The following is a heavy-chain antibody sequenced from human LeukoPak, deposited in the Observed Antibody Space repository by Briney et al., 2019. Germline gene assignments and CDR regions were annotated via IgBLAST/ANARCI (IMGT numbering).Heavy chain of an antibody. V-gene: IGHV3-30-3*01. CDR3: ARDWRGDDSSGYYPPGCDD. CDR1: GFTFSSYA. CDR2: ISYDGSNK. J-gene: IGHJ4*02. D-gene: IGHD3-22*01. Sequence: PGRSLRLSCAASGFTFSSYAMHWVRQAPGKGLEWVAVISYDGSNKYYADSVKGRFTISRDNSKNTLYLQMNSLRAEDTAVYYCARDWRGDDSSGYYPPGCDDWGQGTLVTVSS.